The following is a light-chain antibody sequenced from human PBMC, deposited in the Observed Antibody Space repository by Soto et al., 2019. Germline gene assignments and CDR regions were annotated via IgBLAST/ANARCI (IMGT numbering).Light chain of an antibody. J-gene: IGKJ5*01. CDR1: QSVNSR. CDR3: QQTFGKPLVT. V-gene: IGKV3-20*01. CDR2: GAS. Sequence: EIVLTQSPGTLSLSPGERATLSCRASQSVNSRLAWYQHKPGQAPRLLISGASSRATGIPDRFSGSGSATDFTLTISSLQPEDFAIYYCQQTFGKPLVTFGQGTRLEIK.